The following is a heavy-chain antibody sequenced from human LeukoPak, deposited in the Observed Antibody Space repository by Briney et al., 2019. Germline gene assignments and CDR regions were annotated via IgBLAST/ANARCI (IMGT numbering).Heavy chain of an antibody. D-gene: IGHD4-17*01. V-gene: IGHV1-24*01. J-gene: IGHJ4*02. CDR3: PKSHGDSGLLDY. CDR2: FDPEDGEP. CDR1: GYSLTDLS. Sequence: GASVKVSCKVSGYSLTDLSLNWVRQAPGKGLEWMGGFDPEDGEPIYAQKFQGRLSMTEDTSKDTGYMELRTLRSEDTALYYCPKSHGDSGLLDYWGQGTLVTVSS.